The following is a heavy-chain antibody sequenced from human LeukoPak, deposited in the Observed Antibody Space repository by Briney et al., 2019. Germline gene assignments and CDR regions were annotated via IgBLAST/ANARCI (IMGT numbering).Heavy chain of an antibody. D-gene: IGHD5-18*01. CDR2: ISGSGGST. CDR1: GFTFSSYA. V-gene: IGHV3-23*01. J-gene: IGHJ5*02. CDR3: VKTIQLWGTNWFDP. Sequence: PGGSLRLSCAASGFTFSSYAMSWVRQAPGKGLEWVSAISGSGGSTYYADSVKGRFTISRDNSKNTLYLQMNSLRAEDTAVYYCVKTIQLWGTNWFDPWGQGTLVTVSS.